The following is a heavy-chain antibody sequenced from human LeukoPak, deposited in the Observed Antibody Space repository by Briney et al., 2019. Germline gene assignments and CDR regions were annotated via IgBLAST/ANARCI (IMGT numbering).Heavy chain of an antibody. Sequence: SETLSLTCAVSGGSISSSNWWSWVRQPPGKGLEWIGEIYHSGSTNYNPSLKSRVTISVDKSKNQFSLKLSSVTAADTAVYYCARNRGYSSSWPNPYYYYYYMDVWGKGTTVTISS. CDR1: GGSISSSNW. CDR3: ARNRGYSSSWPNPYYYYYYMDV. CDR2: IYHSGST. J-gene: IGHJ6*03. V-gene: IGHV4-4*02. D-gene: IGHD6-13*01.